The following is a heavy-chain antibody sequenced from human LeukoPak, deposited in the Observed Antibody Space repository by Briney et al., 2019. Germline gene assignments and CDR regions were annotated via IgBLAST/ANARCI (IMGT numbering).Heavy chain of an antibody. J-gene: IGHJ4*02. V-gene: IGHV1-69*01. CDR1: GGTFSSYA. Sequence: SVNVSCKASGGTFSSYAISWVRQAPGQGLEWMGGIIPIFGTANYAQKFQGRVTITADESTSTAYMELSSLRSEDTAVYYCAAGEGSEDFYYFDYWGQGTLVTVSS. D-gene: IGHD3-16*01. CDR2: IIPIFGTA. CDR3: AAGEGSEDFYYFDY.